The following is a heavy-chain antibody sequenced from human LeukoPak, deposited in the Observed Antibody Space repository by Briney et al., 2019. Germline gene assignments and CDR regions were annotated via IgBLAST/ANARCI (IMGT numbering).Heavy chain of an antibody. CDR1: GFTVSTNY. J-gene: IGHJ4*02. V-gene: IGHV3-53*01. D-gene: IGHD6-13*01. CDR2: LYSGGGA. Sequence: PGGSLRLSCAASGFTVSTNYMSWVRQAPGKGLEWVSVLYSGGGAYYADSVKGRFTISRDNSKNTLYLQMYSLIASDTAVYYCARRSRGRWYVFDYWGQGTLVTVSS. CDR3: ARRSRGRWYVFDY.